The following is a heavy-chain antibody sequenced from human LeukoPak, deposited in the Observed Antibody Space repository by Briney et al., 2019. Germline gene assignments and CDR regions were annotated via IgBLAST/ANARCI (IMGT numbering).Heavy chain of an antibody. CDR1: GYTFTSYG. D-gene: IGHD3-22*01. CDR2: ISAYNGNT. J-gene: IGHJ1*01. V-gene: IGHV1-18*01. CDR3: AREYYYDSSGYPTEYFQH. Sequence: ASVKVSCKASGYTFTSYGISWVRQAPGQGLEWMGWISAYNGNTNYAQKLQGRVTMTTDTSTSTAYMELRSLRSDDTAVYYCAREYYYDSSGYPTEYFQHWGQGTLVTVSS.